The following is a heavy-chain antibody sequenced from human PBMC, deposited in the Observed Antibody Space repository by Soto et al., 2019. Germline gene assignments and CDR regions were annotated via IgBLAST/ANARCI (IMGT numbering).Heavy chain of an antibody. CDR2: IYYGGGT. J-gene: IGHJ4*02. Sequence: SETLSLTCTVSCGSISSYYWNSIRQPPGKGLEWIGDIYYGGGTNYNPSLKSRVTLSVDTSKNQFSLKLSSVTAADTAVYYCASQYYYDSSGSQTFDYWGQGTQVTVSS. CDR1: CGSISSYY. CDR3: ASQYYYDSSGSQTFDY. V-gene: IGHV4-59*01. D-gene: IGHD3-22*01.